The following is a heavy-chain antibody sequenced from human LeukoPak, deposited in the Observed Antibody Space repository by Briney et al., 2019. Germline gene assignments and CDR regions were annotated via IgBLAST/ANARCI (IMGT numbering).Heavy chain of an antibody. V-gene: IGHV1-2*02. CDR2: INPNSGGT. CDR3: ARVFGRAWLATSFDY. J-gene: IGHJ4*02. Sequence: ASVKVSCKASGYTFTGYYMHWVRQAPGQGLEGMGWINPNSGGTNYAQNLQGRVTMTRDTSICTAYMELSRLRSDDTAVYYCARVFGRAWLATSFDYWGQGTLVTVSS. CDR1: GYTFTGYY. D-gene: IGHD6-19*01.